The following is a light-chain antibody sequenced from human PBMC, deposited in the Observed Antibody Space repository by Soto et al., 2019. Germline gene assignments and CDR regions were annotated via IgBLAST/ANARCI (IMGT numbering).Light chain of an antibody. V-gene: IGKV3-15*01. CDR3: QQHENWPQLN. J-gene: IGKJ4*01. CDR2: GAS. Sequence: IVMTQSPATLSVSPVERAILSFSSSQSVGGDLAWYQRKPGQAPRLLIYGASSRAPGIPTRFSGSGSGTEFTLTISSLQSEDFAVYYCQQHENWPQLNFGGGTKVDIK. CDR1: QSVGGD.